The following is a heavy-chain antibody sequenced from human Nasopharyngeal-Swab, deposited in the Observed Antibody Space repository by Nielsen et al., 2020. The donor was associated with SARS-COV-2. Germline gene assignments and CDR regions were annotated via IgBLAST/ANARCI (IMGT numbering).Heavy chain of an antibody. J-gene: IGHJ3*02. CDR2: ISSSGSTR. CDR3: ARDGGYCSGGSCYNAFDI. CDR1: GFTFSSYE. V-gene: IGHV3-48*03. D-gene: IGHD2-15*01. Sequence: GESLKISCAASGFTFSSYEMNWVRQAPGKGLEWVSYISSSGSTRYYADSVKGRFTISRDNAKNSLYLQMNSLRAEDTALYHCARDGGYCSGGSCYNAFDIWGQGTMVIVSS.